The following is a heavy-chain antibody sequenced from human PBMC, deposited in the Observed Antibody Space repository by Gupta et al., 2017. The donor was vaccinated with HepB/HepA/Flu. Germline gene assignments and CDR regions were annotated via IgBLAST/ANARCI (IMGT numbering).Heavy chain of an antibody. V-gene: IGHV3-9*03. J-gene: IGHJ3*02. Sequence: EVQLVESRAGLVQPGRSLRLSCAASGFTFDDYAMHWVRQAPGKGLEGVAGISWNSGSIGYADAVKGRFTISRDNAKNALYLQMKSLRAEEMSLYYCAKGPLQWLLDAFDIWVQGTMVTVSS. CDR2: ISWNSGSI. CDR3: AKGPLQWLLDAFDI. D-gene: IGHD6-19*01. CDR1: GFTFDDYA.